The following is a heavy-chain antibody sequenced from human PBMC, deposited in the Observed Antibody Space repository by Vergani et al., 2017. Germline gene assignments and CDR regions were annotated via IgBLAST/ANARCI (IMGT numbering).Heavy chain of an antibody. CDR1: GFTFSSYG. J-gene: IGHJ6*02. CDR3: AKRGSGYFYSEACYYYGMDF. V-gene: IGHV3-33*06. CDR2: IWYDGSNK. Sequence: QVQLVESGGGVVQPGRSLRLSCAASGFTFSSYGMHWVRQAPGKGLEWVAVIWYDGSNKYYADAVKGRFTSSRDNAKITLYLQMNSLRAEDTAVYYCAKRGSGYFYSEACYYYGMDFWGQGTTVTVSS. D-gene: IGHD2-21*02.